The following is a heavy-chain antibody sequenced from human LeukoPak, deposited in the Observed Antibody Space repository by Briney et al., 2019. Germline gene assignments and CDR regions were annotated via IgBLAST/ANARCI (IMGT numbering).Heavy chain of an antibody. CDR3: ARDRGYYYDSSGYYDY. CDR1: GYTFTGYY. D-gene: IGHD3-22*01. CDR2: SNPIRGRT. J-gene: IGHJ4*02. Sequence: VNVSCKASGYTFTGYYMHAVRQAPGQRLEWMGWSNPIRGRTKYAQKLQGRVTMTRDTSISTAYLELSRLRSDDTAVYYCARDRGYYYDSSGYYDYWGQGTLVTVSS. V-gene: IGHV1-2*02.